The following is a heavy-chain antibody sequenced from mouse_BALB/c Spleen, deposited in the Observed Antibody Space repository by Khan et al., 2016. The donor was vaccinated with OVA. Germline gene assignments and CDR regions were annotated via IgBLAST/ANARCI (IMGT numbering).Heavy chain of an antibody. D-gene: IGHD2-14*01. J-gene: IGHJ3*01. CDR2: INPSNGYT. CDR3: VRDGADHRNDGWFAY. V-gene: IGHV1-4*01. Sequence: QIQLVQSGAELARPGASVKMSCKASGYTFTSYTIHWIKERPGQGLEWIGYINPSNGYTNYNQKFKDKATLTTDKSSTTAYLQLNSLTSDDSAVYNCVRDGADHRNDGWFAYWGQGTLVTVSA. CDR1: GYTFTSYT.